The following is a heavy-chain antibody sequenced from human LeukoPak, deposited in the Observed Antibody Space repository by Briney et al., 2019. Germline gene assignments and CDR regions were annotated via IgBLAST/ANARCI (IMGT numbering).Heavy chain of an antibody. J-gene: IGHJ3*02. CDR1: GLTFSTYS. CDR3: ASESGYSSELDI. CDR2: ISGSSSTI. V-gene: IGHV3-48*04. Sequence: PGGSLRLSCAASGLTFSTYSMNWVRQAPGKGLEWVSYISGSSSTIYYADSVKGRFTISRDNAKNSLYLQMNSLRAEDTAVYYCASESGYSSELDIWGQGTMVTVSS. D-gene: IGHD6-19*01.